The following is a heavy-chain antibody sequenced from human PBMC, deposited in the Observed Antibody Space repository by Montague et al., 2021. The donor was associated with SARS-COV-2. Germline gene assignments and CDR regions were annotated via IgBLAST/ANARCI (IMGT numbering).Heavy chain of an antibody. D-gene: IGHD2-21*02. J-gene: IGHJ5*02. Sequence: SETLSLTRTVSVGSISNYYRTWIRQPPGKGLEWIGYIYDSGSANYNPSLKSRSTISVDTSNNQFSLRLSSVTAADTAVYYCARAYCGGDCHVGPWGQGILVTVSS. CDR1: VGSISNYY. V-gene: IGHV4-59*01. CDR3: ARAYCGGDCHVGP. CDR2: IYDSGSA.